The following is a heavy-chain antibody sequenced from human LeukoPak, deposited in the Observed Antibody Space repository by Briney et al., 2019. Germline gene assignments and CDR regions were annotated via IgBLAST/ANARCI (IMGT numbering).Heavy chain of an antibody. CDR1: GFTFSSYW. Sequence: GGSLRLSCAASGFTFSSYWMSWVRQAPGKGLEWVANIKQDGSEKYYVDSVKGRFTISRDNAKNSLYLQMNSLRAEDTAVYHCARDLVPAATPYNWFDPWGQGTLVTVSS. D-gene: IGHD2-2*02. CDR3: ARDLVPAATPYNWFDP. V-gene: IGHV3-7*01. J-gene: IGHJ5*02. CDR2: IKQDGSEK.